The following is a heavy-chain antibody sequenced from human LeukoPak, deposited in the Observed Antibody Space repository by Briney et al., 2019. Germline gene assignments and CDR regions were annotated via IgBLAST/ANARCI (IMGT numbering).Heavy chain of an antibody. CDR2: INYSGTT. J-gene: IGHJ5*02. D-gene: IGHD1-26*01. CDR1: GGSISSYY. CDR3: ARYSGSLRWFDP. V-gene: IGHV4-59*01. Sequence: SETLSLTCTVSGGSISSYYWSWIRQPPGKGLEWIGYINYSGTTYYNPSLKSRVTISVDTSKNQFSLRLSSATAADTAVYYCARYSGSLRWFDPWGRGTLVTVSS.